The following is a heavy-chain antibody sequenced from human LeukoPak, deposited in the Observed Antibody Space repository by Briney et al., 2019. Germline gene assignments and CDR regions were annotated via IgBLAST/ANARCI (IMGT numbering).Heavy chain of an antibody. D-gene: IGHD3-3*01. Sequence: SETLSLTCTVSGGSISSYYWSWIRQPPGKGLEWIGYIYYSGSTNYNPSLKSRVTISVDTSKNQFSLKLSSWTGADTALEYRARNWPDFLRGLTNLLGQGTLVTVSS. J-gene: IGHJ5*02. CDR3: ARNWPDFLRGLTNL. CDR2: IYYSGST. CDR1: GGSISSYY. V-gene: IGHV4-59*12.